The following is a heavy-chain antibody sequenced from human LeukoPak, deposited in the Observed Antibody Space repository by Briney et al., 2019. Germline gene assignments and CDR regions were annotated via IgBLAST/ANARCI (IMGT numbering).Heavy chain of an antibody. J-gene: IGHJ4*02. CDR2: IRYDGSNK. CDR1: GFTLSSYG. V-gene: IGHV3-30*02. CDR3: AKXXHYYDSSGSNPSY. D-gene: IGHD3-22*01. Sequence: GGSLRLSCAASGFTLSSYGMHWVRQAPGKGLEWVAFIRYDGSNKYYADSVKGRFTISRDNSKNTLYLQMNSLRAEDTAVYYCAKXXHYYDSSGSNPSYWGQGTLVTVSS.